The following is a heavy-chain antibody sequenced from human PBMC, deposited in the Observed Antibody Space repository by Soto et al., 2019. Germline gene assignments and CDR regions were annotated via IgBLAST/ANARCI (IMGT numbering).Heavy chain of an antibody. CDR3: ARKARRAGYSSDPYYFDY. CDR1: GGTFSSYA. Sequence: KVSCKASGGTFSSYAISWVRQAPGQGLEWMGGIIPIFGTANYAQKFQGRVTITADESTSTAYMELSSLRSEDTAVYYCARKARRAGYSSDPYYFDYWGQGTLVTVSS. D-gene: IGHD6-19*01. V-gene: IGHV1-69*01. CDR2: IIPIFGTA. J-gene: IGHJ4*02.